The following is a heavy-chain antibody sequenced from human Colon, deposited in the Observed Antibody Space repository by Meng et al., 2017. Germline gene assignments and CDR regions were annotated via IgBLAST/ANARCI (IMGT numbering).Heavy chain of an antibody. D-gene: IGHD4-17*01. CDR3: ATGLRHGDWFDP. V-gene: IGHV4-34*02. Sequence: QVQIQQGGAGRLKPSEPLALTCAVSGGSFSGFYWSWIRQPPGKGLEWIGEIDHFGISNYNSSLKGRLTMSVDTSKKQISLTLTSVTAADTAVYYCATGLRHGDWFDPWGPGTLVTVSS. CDR1: GGSFSGFY. J-gene: IGHJ5*02. CDR2: IDHFGIS.